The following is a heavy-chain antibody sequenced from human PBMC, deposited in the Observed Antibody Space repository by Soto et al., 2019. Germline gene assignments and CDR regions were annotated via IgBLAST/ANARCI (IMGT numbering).Heavy chain of an antibody. V-gene: IGHV3-21*06. D-gene: IGHD6-19*01. CDR3: ANDHGTGWAFDF. CDR2: ITRSSSRL. J-gene: IGHJ4*02. CDR1: GFTFRSFT. Sequence: EVRLVESGGGLVKPGGSLRLSCVASGFTFRSFTVNWVRQAPGKGLEWDSTITRSSSRLSYADPVKGRFTVSRDNAENALFLHMVSLRVEDTAVSYCANDHGTGWAFDFWSQGTLVSVSS.